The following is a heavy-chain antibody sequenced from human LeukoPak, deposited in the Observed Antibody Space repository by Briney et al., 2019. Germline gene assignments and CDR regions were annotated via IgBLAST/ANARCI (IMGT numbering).Heavy chain of an antibody. J-gene: IGHJ6*02. V-gene: IGHV1-46*01. CDR3: AREEPEQLDGMDV. CDR2: INPSGGST. Sequence: GGSLRLSCAASGFTFTSYYMHWVRQAPGQGLEWMGIINPSGGSTSYAQKFQGRVTMTRDTSTSTVYMELSSLRSEDTAVYYCAREEPEQLDGMDVWGQGTTVTVSS. D-gene: IGHD6-13*01. CDR1: GFTFTSYY.